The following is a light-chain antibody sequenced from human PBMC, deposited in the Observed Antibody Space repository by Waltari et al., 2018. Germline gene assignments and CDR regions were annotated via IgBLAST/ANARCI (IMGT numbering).Light chain of an antibody. CDR2: KVS. J-gene: IGKJ1*01. CDR3: MQGTHWPRT. Sequence: DVVMTQSPLSLPVTLGQPASISCRSSQSLVHSDGATYLNWFQQRPGQSPRRLIYKVSNRDSGVPDRFSGSGSGTDFTLKISRVEADDVAVYYCMQGTHWPRTFGQGTKVEIK. V-gene: IGKV2-30*02. CDR1: QSLVHSDGATY.